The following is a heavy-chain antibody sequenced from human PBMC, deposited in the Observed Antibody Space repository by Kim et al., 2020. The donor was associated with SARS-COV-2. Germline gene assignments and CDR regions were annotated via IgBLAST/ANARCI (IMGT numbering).Heavy chain of an antibody. Sequence: ASVKVSCKASGYTFTSYDINWVRQATGQGLEWMGWMNPNSGNTGYAQKFQGRVTMNRNTSISTAYMELSSLRSEDTAVYYCARGFRAAAGPFYYYYYMDVWGKGTTVTVSS. CDR2: MNPNSGNT. D-gene: IGHD6-13*01. CDR1: GYTFTSYD. CDR3: ARGFRAAAGPFYYYYYMDV. V-gene: IGHV1-8*01. J-gene: IGHJ6*03.